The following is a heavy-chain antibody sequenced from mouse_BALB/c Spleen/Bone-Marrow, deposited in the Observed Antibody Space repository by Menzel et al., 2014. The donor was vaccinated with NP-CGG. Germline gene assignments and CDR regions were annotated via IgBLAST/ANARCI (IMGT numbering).Heavy chain of an antibody. CDR3: ARRYYGSTFGY. V-gene: IGHV1-4*01. CDR2: INPSSGYT. Sequence: QVQLQQSGAELARPGASVKMSCKASGCTFTSYTMHRVKQRPGQGLEWIGYINPSSGYTNYNQKFKDKATLTADKSSSTAYMQLSSLTSEDSAVYYCARRYYGSTFGYWGQGTTLTVSS. CDR1: GCTFTSYT. D-gene: IGHD1-1*01. J-gene: IGHJ2*01.